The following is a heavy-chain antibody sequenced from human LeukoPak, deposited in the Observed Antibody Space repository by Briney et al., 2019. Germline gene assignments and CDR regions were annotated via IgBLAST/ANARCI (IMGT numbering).Heavy chain of an antibody. Sequence: KPSQTLSLICTVSGGSISSGSYYWSWIRQPAGKGLEWIGRIYTSGSTNYNPSLKSRVTISVDTSKNQFSLKLSSVTAADTAVYYCARAVAGITGNFDLWGRGTLVTVSS. D-gene: IGHD6-19*01. J-gene: IGHJ2*01. CDR1: GGSISSGSYY. V-gene: IGHV4-61*02. CDR3: ARAVAGITGNFDL. CDR2: IYTSGST.